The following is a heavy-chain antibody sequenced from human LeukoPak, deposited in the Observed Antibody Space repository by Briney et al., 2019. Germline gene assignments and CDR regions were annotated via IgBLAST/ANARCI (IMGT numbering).Heavy chain of an antibody. D-gene: IGHD1-1*01. CDR3: AKSRYADTFDYFDY. CDR2: ISDSGGST. J-gene: IGHJ4*02. V-gene: IGHV3-23*01. Sequence: GGSLRLSCAASGFSFSSYAMSWVRQAPGKGLEWVSTISDSGGSTYYTNSVKGRFTISRDSSKNTLYLQMNALRAEDTAVYYCAKSRYADTFDYFDYWGQGTLVTVSS. CDR1: GFSFSSYA.